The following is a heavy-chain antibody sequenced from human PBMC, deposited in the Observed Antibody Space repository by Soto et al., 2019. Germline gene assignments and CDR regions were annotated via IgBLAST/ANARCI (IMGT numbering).Heavy chain of an antibody. CDR2: IYYSGST. J-gene: IGHJ4*02. Sequence: QLQLQESGPGLVKPSETLSLTCTVSGGSISSSSYYWGWIRQPPGKGLEWIGSIYYSGSTYYNPSLKSRVTISVEMFQNQFPRKLSSVTAADPAVYYCASLGSYYDYSWWSPPTHDYVGQGTLGTVSS. CDR3: ASLGSYYDYSWWSPPTHDY. CDR1: GGSISSSSYY. V-gene: IGHV4-39*01. D-gene: IGHD3-16*01.